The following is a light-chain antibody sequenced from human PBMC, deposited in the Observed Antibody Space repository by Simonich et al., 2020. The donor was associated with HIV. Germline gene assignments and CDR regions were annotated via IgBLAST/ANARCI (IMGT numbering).Light chain of an antibody. V-gene: IGKV3-20*01. CDR2: GPS. Sequence: EIVLTQSPGTLSLSPGERATLSCRTSQSVSSSYLAWYQQKPGQAPRLLIYGPSTRATGIPDRFSGSESGTDFTLTISRLEPEDFAVYYCQQYDNWPLLFGQGTKLEIK. CDR1: QSVSSSY. CDR3: QQYDNWPLL. J-gene: IGKJ2*01.